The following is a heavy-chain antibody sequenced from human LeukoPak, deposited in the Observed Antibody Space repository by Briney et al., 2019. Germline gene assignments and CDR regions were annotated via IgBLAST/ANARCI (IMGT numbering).Heavy chain of an antibody. CDR2: IYPGDSDT. CDR3: ARRYSGLYYFHY. J-gene: IGHJ4*02. CDR1: GSSFTDYW. D-gene: IGHD5-12*01. V-gene: IGHV5-51*01. Sequence: GESLKISCKASGSSFTDYWIGWVRQMPGKGLEWMGIIYPGDSDTRYSPSFEGQVTISADKSIRAASLEWSSLKASDTAMYYCARRYSGLYYFHYWGQGTLVTVSS.